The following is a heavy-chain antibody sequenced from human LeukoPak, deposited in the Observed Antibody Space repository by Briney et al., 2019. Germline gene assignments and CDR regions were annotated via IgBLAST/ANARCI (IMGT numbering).Heavy chain of an antibody. J-gene: IGHJ6*03. Sequence: GGSLRLSCAASGFTFSDHYMDWVRQAPGKGLEWVGRTRNKANSYTTEYAASVKGRFTISRDDSKNTAYLQMNSLKTEDTAVYYCTTYSSSPLGYYYYMDVWGKGTTVTVSS. V-gene: IGHV3-72*01. CDR3: TTYSSSPLGYYYYMDV. CDR1: GFTFSDHY. D-gene: IGHD6-13*01. CDR2: TRNKANSYTT.